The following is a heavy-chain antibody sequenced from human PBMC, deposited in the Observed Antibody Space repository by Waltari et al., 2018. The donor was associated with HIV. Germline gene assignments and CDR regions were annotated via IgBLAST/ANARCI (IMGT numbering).Heavy chain of an antibody. Sequence: FNVDKNYWTWVRQPPGKRLEWVSTIYIDGKVFSADSVKGRFTLSRDTSKNTLYLQMSGLRVDDTATYYCARFATHFYEGYRWNGFEAYGMDVWGRGTTVTISS. CDR1: FNVDKNY. J-gene: IGHJ6*02. D-gene: IGHD3-22*01. CDR3: ARFATHFYEGYRWNGFEAYGMDV. V-gene: IGHV3-53*01. CDR2: IYIDGKV.